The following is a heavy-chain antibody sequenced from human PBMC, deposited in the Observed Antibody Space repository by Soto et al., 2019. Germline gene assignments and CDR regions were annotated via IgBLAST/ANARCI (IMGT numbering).Heavy chain of an antibody. D-gene: IGHD3-22*01. CDR3: ARCDRDSSGYFFQH. CDR1: GSTFTSYG. Sequence: QVQLVQSGAEVKKPGASVKVSCKASGSTFTSYGISWVRQAPGQGLEWMGWISAYNGNPKYAQTLQGRVTMTTDTSTSTAYMELRSLRSDDTAVYYCARCDRDSSGYFFQHWGQGTLVTVSS. V-gene: IGHV1-18*04. J-gene: IGHJ1*01. CDR2: ISAYNGNP.